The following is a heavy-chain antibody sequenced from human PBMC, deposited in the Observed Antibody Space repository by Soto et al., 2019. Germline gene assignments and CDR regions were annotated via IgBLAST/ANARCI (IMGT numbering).Heavy chain of an antibody. Sequence: SETLSLTCTVSGGSISSYYWSWIRQPPGKGLEWIGYIYYSGSTNYNPSLKSRVTISVDTSKNQFSLKLSSVTAADTAVYYCARGNGDYGIYYYFDYWGQGTLVTVSS. J-gene: IGHJ4*02. CDR2: IYYSGST. CDR1: GGSISSYY. D-gene: IGHD4-17*01. V-gene: IGHV4-59*01. CDR3: ARGNGDYGIYYYFDY.